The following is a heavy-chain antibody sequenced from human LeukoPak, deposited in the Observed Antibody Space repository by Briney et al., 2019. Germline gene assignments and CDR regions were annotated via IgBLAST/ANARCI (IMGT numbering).Heavy chain of an antibody. V-gene: IGHV3-30*18. D-gene: IGHD6-13*01. J-gene: IGHJ4*02. CDR1: GFTFSNYG. CDR3: AKDNVAAAGRYFDY. Sequence: GESLRLSCAASGFTFSNYGMHWVRQAPGKGLEWVALISYDGSNKYFADSVKGRFTISRDNSKNTLYLQMHSLRAEDTAVYYCAKDNVAAAGRYFDYWGQGTLVTVSS. CDR2: ISYDGSNK.